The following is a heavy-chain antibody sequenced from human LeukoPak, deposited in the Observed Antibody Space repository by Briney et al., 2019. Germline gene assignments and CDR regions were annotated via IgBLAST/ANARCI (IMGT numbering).Heavy chain of an antibody. V-gene: IGHV3-11*06. J-gene: IGHJ4*02. D-gene: IGHD6-19*01. CDR2: ISSSSSYT. CDR1: GFTFRDYY. Sequence: GGSLRLFCAASGFTFRDYYMSWIRQVPGKGLEWVSYISSSSSYTNYADSVKGRFTISGDNAKNSLYLQMNSLRAEDTAVYYCVREQRGSGWHGIDYWGQGTLVTVSS. CDR3: VREQRGSGWHGIDY.